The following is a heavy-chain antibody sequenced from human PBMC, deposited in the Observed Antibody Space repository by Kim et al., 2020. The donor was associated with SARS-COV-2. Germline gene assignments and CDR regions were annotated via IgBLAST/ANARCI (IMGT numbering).Heavy chain of an antibody. Sequence: GGSLRLSCAASGFAFSDYAMSWVRRAPGKGLEWVSAISGSIPHTTYADSVRGLSTISRDNSKNILFLQMDSLRVDDTAVYYCAKDLLYVPGRGYFDSWGQGVLVTGSS. V-gene: IGHV3-23*01. D-gene: IGHD3-10*01. CDR1: GFAFSDYA. CDR3: AKDLLYVPGRGYFDS. CDR2: ISGSIPHT. J-gene: IGHJ4*02.